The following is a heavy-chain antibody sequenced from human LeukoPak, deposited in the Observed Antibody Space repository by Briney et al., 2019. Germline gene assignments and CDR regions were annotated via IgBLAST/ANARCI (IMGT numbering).Heavy chain of an antibody. Sequence: SETLSLTCTVSGGSISSSSYYWGWIRQPPGKGLEWIGSIYCSGSTYYNPSLKSRVTISVDTSKNQFSLKLSSVTAADTAVYYCARAGYSYDFDPWGQGTLVTVSS. CDR2: IYCSGST. CDR3: ARAGYSYDFDP. V-gene: IGHV4-39*01. D-gene: IGHD5-18*01. J-gene: IGHJ5*02. CDR1: GGSISSSSYY.